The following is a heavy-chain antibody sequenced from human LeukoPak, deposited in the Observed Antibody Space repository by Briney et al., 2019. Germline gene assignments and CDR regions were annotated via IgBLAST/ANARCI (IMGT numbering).Heavy chain of an antibody. D-gene: IGHD3-10*01. J-gene: IGHJ6*03. CDR2: INSDGSST. CDR3: ARVGRENGGSYYYYYMDV. V-gene: IGHV3-74*01. CDR1: GFTFSSYW. Sequence: GGSLRLSCAASGFTFSSYWMHWVRQAPGKGLGWVSRINSDGSSTRYADSGKGRFTISRDNAKNTLYLQMNSLRAEDTAVYYCARVGRENGGSYYYYYMDVWGKGTTVTVSS.